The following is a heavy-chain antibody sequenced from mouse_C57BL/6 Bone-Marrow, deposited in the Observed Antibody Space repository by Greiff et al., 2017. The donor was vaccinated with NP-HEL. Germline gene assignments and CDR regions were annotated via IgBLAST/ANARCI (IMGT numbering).Heavy chain of an antibody. Sequence: QVHVKQPGAELVKPGASVKMSCKASGYTFTSYWITWVKLRPGQGLEWIGDIYPGSGSTNYNEKFKRKATLTVDTSSSTAYMQLSSLTSEDAAVYYGARGGKGYFDYWGQGTTLTVSS. CDR1: GYTFTSYW. CDR3: ARGGKGYFDY. J-gene: IGHJ2*01. D-gene: IGHD1-3*01. V-gene: IGHV1-55*01. CDR2: IYPGSGST.